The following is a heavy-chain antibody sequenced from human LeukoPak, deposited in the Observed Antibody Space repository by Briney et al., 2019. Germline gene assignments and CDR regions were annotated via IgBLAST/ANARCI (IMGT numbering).Heavy chain of an antibody. V-gene: IGHV3-33*01. Sequence: PGRSLRLSCAASGFTFSSYGMHWVRQAPGKGLEWVAVIWYDGSNKYYADSVKGRFTISRDNSKNTLYLQMNSLRAEDTAVYYCARDLRLGYFDYWGRGTLVTVSS. J-gene: IGHJ4*02. CDR2: IWYDGSNK. CDR1: GFTFSSYG. CDR3: ARDLRLGYFDY. D-gene: IGHD3-16*01.